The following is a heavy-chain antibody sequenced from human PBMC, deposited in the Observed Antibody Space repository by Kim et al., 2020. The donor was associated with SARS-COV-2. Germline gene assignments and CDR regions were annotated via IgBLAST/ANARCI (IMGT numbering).Heavy chain of an antibody. CDR2: IYYSGST. V-gene: IGHV4-31*03. J-gene: IGHJ3*02. Sequence: SETLSLTCTVSGCSISSCGYYWSWIRQHPGKGLEWIGYIYYSGSTYYNPSLNSRVTISVDTSKNQFSLKLSSLTAADTAVYYSATGPGYSFVLFAFDIWG. CDR3: ATGPGYSFVLFAFDI. CDR1: GCSISSCGYY. D-gene: IGHD5-18*01.